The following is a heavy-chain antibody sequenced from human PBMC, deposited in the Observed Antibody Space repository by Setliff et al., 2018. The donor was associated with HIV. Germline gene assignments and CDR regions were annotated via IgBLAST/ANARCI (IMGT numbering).Heavy chain of an antibody. V-gene: IGHV1-46*01. D-gene: IGHD3-10*01. Sequence: ASVKVSCKASGYTFTSYYVHWVRQAPGQGLEWMGILNPSGDSTAYAQKFQGGVTMTRDTSTSTVYMELSSLKSDDTAVYYCARGRYHGFGSYGDSWGQGTQVTVSS. CDR3: ARGRYHGFGSYGDS. CDR2: LNPSGDST. CDR1: GYTFTSYY. J-gene: IGHJ4*02.